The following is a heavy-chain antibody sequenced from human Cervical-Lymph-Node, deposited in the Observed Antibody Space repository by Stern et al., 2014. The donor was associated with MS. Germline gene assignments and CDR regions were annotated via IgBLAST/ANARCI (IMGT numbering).Heavy chain of an antibody. CDR1: GGTFSSSD. CDR3: ALGGFGHYFEY. CDR2: IIPIIGTA. V-gene: IGHV1-69*01. D-gene: IGHD3-10*01. Sequence: QMLLVQSGAEVQKPGSSVKVSCRASGGTFSSSDISWVRQAPGQGLEWMGGIIPIIGTANYAQKYQGRVTITADESTSTAYMELSRLRSEDTAIYYCALGGFGHYFEYWGQGTLVTVSS. J-gene: IGHJ4*02.